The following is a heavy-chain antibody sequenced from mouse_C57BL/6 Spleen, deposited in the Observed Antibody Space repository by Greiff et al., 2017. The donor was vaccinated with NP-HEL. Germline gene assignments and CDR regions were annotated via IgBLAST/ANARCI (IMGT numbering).Heavy chain of an antibody. CDR3: ARSRFGIYYDPCFDV. J-gene: IGHJ1*03. CDR1: GYTFTDYY. V-gene: IGHV1-26*01. CDR2: INPNNGGT. Sequence: EVQLQQSGPELVKPGASVKISCKASGYTFTDYYMNWVKQSHGKSLEWIGDINPNNGGTSYNQKFKGKATLTVDKSSSTAYMELRSLTSEDSAVYYCARSRFGIYYDPCFDVWGTGTTVTVSS. D-gene: IGHD2-4*01.